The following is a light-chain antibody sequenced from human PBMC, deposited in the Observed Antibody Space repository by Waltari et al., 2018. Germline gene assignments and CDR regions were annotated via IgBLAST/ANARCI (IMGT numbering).Light chain of an antibody. CDR3: QQYEDWPRT. J-gene: IGKJ4*01. Sequence: EIVMTQSPVTLSVSPGDTATLSCRASQRVHPHVAWYQEKPGRAPRILIYGASARVSGVPARFSGSGSETEFTLTINSLQSDDFAVYYCQQYEDWPRTFGGGTKVEI. V-gene: IGKV3-15*01. CDR2: GAS. CDR1: QRVHPH.